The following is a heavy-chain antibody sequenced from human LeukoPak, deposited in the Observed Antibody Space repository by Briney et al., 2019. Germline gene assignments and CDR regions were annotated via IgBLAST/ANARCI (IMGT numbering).Heavy chain of an antibody. D-gene: IGHD2-15*01. CDR3: ARSGYCSGGSCYLGDAFDI. CDR1: GFTFDDYG. J-gene: IGHJ3*02. Sequence: PGGSLRLSCAASGFTFDDYGMSWVRQAPGKGLEWVSGINWNGGSTGYADSVKGRFTIYRDNAKNSLYLQMNSLRAEDTALYYCARSGYCSGGSCYLGDAFDIWGQGTMVTVSS. CDR2: INWNGGST. V-gene: IGHV3-20*04.